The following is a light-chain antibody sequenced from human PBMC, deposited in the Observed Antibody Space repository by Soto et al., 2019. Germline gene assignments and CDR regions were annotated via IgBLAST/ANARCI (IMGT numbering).Light chain of an antibody. CDR2: AAS. J-gene: IGKJ5*01. Sequence: IQLTQSPSSLSASVGDTVTITCRASQGIRGYLAWYQQKPGKAPKLLIYAASTLQSGVPSRFSGSGSGADFTLTITSLQPEDFATYYCQQVNSYPITFGQGTLLEIK. CDR3: QQVNSYPIT. CDR1: QGIRGY. V-gene: IGKV1-9*01.